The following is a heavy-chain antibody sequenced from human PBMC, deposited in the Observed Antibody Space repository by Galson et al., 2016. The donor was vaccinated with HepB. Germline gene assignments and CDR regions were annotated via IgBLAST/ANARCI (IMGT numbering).Heavy chain of an antibody. Sequence: SLRLSCAASGFTFSDYFMSWLRQAPGKGLEWISYIGYDGSNKYYADSVKGRFTTSRDNSKNTLYLQMNSLRAEDKAVYYCARDQDNTVTTPSDPWGQGTLVTVSS. CDR1: GFTFSDYF. J-gene: IGHJ5*02. V-gene: IGHV3-33*08. CDR2: IGYDGSNK. CDR3: ARDQDNTVTTPSDP. D-gene: IGHD4-17*01.